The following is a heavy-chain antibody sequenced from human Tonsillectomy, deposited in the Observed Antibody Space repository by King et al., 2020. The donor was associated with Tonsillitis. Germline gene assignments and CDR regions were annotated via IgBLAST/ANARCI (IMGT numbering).Heavy chain of an antibody. CDR1: GFTFSRYW. D-gene: IGHD6-19*01. V-gene: IGHV3-7*01. CDR3: TQGGWLDF. J-gene: IGHJ4*02. Sequence: VQLVESGGGLVQPGGSLRLSCAASGFTFSRYWMSWVRQAPGKGLEWVANINEEGGETYYVDSVRGRLTISRDNAKNSLFLQMNSLRAEDTAIYSCTQGGWLDFWGPGSLVTVSS. CDR2: INEEGGET.